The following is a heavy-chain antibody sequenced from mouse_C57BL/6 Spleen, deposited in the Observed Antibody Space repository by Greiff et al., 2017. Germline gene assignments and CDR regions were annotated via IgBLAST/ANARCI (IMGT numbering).Heavy chain of an antibody. J-gene: IGHJ2*01. Sequence: EVQLQQSGPELVKPGASVKISCKASGYTFTDYYMNWVKQSHGKSLEWIGDINPNNGGTSYNQKFKGKATLTVDKSSSTAYMELRSLTSEDSAVYYCARLATTVVANDYWGQGTTLTVSS. CDR2: INPNNGGT. D-gene: IGHD1-1*01. CDR3: ARLATTVVANDY. CDR1: GYTFTDYY. V-gene: IGHV1-26*01.